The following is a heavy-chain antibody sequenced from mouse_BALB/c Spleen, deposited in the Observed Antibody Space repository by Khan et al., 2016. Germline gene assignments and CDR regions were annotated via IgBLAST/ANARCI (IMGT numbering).Heavy chain of an antibody. CDR1: GFDFRRYW. CDR3: ARAGYYGYLAY. Sequence: EVQLVESGGGLVQPGGSLKLSCAASGFDFRRYWMSWVRQAPGKGLEWIGEINPDSRTINYSPSLKDKFTISRDNAKSTLYLQMSKVRSEDTALXYCARAGYYGYLAYWGQGTLVSVSA. V-gene: IGHV4-1*02. J-gene: IGHJ3*01. D-gene: IGHD1-1*01. CDR2: INPDSRTI.